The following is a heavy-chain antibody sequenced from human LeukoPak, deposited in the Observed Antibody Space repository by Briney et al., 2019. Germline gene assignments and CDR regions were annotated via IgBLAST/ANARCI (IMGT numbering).Heavy chain of an antibody. J-gene: IGHJ4*02. CDR2: IYSGGST. CDR1: GFXVSSNY. Sequence: GGSLRLSCAASGFXVSSNYINWVRQAPGKGLEWGSVIYSGGSTYYADSVKGRFTISRHNPKNTLYLQMNSLSPEDTAVYYCARASYYYDDSGYYYDYWGQGTLVTVSS. V-gene: IGHV3-53*04. D-gene: IGHD3-22*01. CDR3: ARASYYYDDSGYYYDY.